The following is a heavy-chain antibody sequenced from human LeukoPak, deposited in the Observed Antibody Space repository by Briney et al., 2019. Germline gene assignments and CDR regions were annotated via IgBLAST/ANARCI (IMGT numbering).Heavy chain of an antibody. CDR1: GRSISSYY. D-gene: IGHD6-13*01. J-gene: IGHJ5*02. CDR3: AREVAAAGTRWFDP. CDR2: IYTSGST. V-gene: IGHV4-4*07. Sequence: SDTLSLTCTVSGRSISSYYWSWLRQPAGKGMEWIGRIYTSGSTNYSPSLKGPVTMSVDPSKNQSSLTSRSLPAACPAVYYCAREVAAAGTRWFDPWGQGTLVTVSS.